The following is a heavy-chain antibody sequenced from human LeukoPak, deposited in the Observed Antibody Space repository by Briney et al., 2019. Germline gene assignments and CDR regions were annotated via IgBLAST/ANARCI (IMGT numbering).Heavy chain of an antibody. CDR2: IIPIFGTT. J-gene: IGHJ5*02. Sequence: SVKVSCKASGGTFNSYAISWVRQAPGQGLEWMGGIIPIFGTTNYARKFRGRVTLTADKSTRTAYMELSSLRSEDTAVYYCASGSYYHWFDPWGQGTLVTVSS. D-gene: IGHD1-26*01. V-gene: IGHV1-69*06. CDR3: ASGSYYHWFDP. CDR1: GGTFNSYA.